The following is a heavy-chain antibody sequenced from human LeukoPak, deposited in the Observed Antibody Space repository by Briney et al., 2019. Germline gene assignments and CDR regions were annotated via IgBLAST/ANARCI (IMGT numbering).Heavy chain of an antibody. CDR1: GFTFSSSW. CDR3: ARDKKRLIVGTTGRAFDI. CDR2: IKQDGSEK. J-gene: IGHJ3*02. Sequence: GGSLRLSCAASGFTFSSSWMSWVRQAPGKGLEWVANIKQDGSEKYYVDSVKGRCTISRDNAKNSLYLQMNSLRAEDTAVYYCARDKKRLIVGTTGRAFDIWGQGTMVTVSS. V-gene: IGHV3-7*01. D-gene: IGHD1-26*01.